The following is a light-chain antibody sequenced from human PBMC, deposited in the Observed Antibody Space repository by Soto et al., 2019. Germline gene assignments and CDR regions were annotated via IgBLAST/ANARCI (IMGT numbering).Light chain of an antibody. V-gene: IGKV3-11*01. J-gene: IGKJ1*01. CDR3: QQYGSSPWT. CDR2: DAS. Sequence: EIVLTQSPAALSLSPVERATLSCRASHSVDTYLAWYQQKPGQPPRLLIYDASNRATGIPDRFSGSGSGTDFTLTISSLEPEDFAVYYCQQYGSSPWTFGQGTKVEIK. CDR1: HSVDTY.